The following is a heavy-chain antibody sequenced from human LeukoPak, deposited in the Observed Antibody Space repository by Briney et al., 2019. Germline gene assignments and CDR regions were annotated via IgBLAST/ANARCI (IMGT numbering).Heavy chain of an antibody. D-gene: IGHD4-17*01. CDR1: GGSISSYY. CDR3: ARDHPDYGDFTDAFDI. CDR2: IYTSGST. V-gene: IGHV4-4*07. Sequence: PSETLSLTCTVSGGSISSYYWSWIRQPAGKGLEWIGRIYTSGSTNYNPSLKSRVTTSVDTSKNQFSLKLSSVTAADTAVYYCARDHPDYGDFTDAFDIWGQGTMVTVSS. J-gene: IGHJ3*02.